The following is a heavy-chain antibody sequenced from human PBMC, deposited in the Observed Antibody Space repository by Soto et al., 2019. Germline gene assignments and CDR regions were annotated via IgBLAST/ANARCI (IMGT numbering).Heavy chain of an antibody. D-gene: IGHD2-15*01. V-gene: IGHV3-64*01. CDR1: GFTFSRYA. Sequence: EVQLVESGGGLVQPGGSLRLSCAASGFTFSRYAMHWVRQAPGKGLEYVSAISSNGGSTYYANSVKGRFTISRDNSKNTLHLQIGSPRAEDMAVYYCARATRDGSCFFDYWGHGTLVTVSS. CDR2: ISSNGGST. CDR3: ARATRDGSCFFDY. J-gene: IGHJ4*01.